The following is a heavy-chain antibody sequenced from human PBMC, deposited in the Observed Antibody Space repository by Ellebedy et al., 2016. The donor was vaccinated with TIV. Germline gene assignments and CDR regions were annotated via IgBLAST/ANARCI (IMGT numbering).Heavy chain of an antibody. Sequence: AASVKVSCKASGFSFTGYYIHWVRQAPGQGLEWMGWITPNSGRTKYAQKFQDWVTITRDTSISTAYMELTRLRSDDTAVYYCARKTGNWGDFDIWGQGTMVAVSS. V-gene: IGHV1-2*04. CDR2: ITPNSGRT. CDR3: ARKTGNWGDFDI. J-gene: IGHJ3*02. CDR1: GFSFTGYY. D-gene: IGHD7-27*01.